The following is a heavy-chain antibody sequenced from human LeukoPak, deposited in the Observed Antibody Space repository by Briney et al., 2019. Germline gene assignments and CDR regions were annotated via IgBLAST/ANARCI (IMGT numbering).Heavy chain of an antibody. CDR2: IKPSGGNT. D-gene: IGHD4-17*01. J-gene: IGHJ4*02. CDR3: ARTPSYGDDVDY. V-gene: IGHV1-46*01. Sequence: GASVKVSCKTSGYSFTSYNLHWVRQAPGQRLEWMGIIKPSGGNTNYAQKFQGRVTMTRDTSTSTVYMELSSLKSEDTAVYYCARTPSYGDDVDYWGQGTLVTVSS. CDR1: GYSFTSYN.